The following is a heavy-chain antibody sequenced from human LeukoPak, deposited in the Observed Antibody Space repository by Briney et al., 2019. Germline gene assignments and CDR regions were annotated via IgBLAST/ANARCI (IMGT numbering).Heavy chain of an antibody. CDR3: AKDSSGYSFPNWFDP. V-gene: IGHV3-23*01. CDR1: GFTFSSYP. Sequence: AAGSLRLSCAASGFTFSSYPMSWVRQAPGKGLEWVSGVSGSGSSTYYTDSVKGRFTISRDNSKNTLYLQMNSLRADDTAVYYCAKDSSGYSFPNWFDPWGQGTLVTVSS. CDR2: VSGSGSST. J-gene: IGHJ5*01. D-gene: IGHD3-22*01.